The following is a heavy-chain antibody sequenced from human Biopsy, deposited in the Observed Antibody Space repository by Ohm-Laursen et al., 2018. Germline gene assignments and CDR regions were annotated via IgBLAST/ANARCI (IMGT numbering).Heavy chain of an antibody. CDR2: IIPIIGTT. J-gene: IGHJ4*02. D-gene: IGHD1-26*01. CDR3: ARGPHSGSHSYFDY. V-gene: IGHV1-69*01. CDR1: GGTFISYS. Sequence: SSVKVSCKASGGTFISYSIRWERQAPGQGLEWMGGIIPIIGTTNYAQMFQGRVTITADESTSTSYMELSSLTAEDSAIYYCARGPHSGSHSYFDYWGRGTLVTVSS.